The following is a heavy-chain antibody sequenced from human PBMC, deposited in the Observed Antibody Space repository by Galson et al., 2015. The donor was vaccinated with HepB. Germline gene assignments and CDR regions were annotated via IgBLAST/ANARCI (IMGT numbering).Heavy chain of an antibody. CDR1: GFTFSSYG. D-gene: IGHD4-17*01. CDR2: ISYDGSNK. J-gene: IGHJ4*02. Sequence: LRLSCAASGFTFSSYGMHWVRQAPGKGLEWVAVISYDGSNKYYADSVKGRFTISRDNSKNTLYLQMNSLRAEDTAVYYCAKDRDYGDAIDYWGQGTLVTVSS. CDR3: AKDRDYGDAIDY. V-gene: IGHV3-30*18.